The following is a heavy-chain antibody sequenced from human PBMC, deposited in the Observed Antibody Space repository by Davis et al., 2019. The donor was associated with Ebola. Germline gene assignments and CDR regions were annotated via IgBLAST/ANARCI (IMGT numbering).Heavy chain of an antibody. CDR2: IYYSWST. CDR1: GGSISSSSYY. J-gene: IGHJ5*02. V-gene: IGHV4-39*07. D-gene: IGHD4-11*01. CDR3: ARVMTTVTTGWFDP. Sequence: MPSETLSLTCTVSGGSISSSSYYWGWIRQPPGKGLEWIGSIYYSWSTYYNPSLKSRVTISVDTSKNQFSLKLSSVTAADTAVYYCARVMTTVTTGWFDPWGQGTLVTVSS.